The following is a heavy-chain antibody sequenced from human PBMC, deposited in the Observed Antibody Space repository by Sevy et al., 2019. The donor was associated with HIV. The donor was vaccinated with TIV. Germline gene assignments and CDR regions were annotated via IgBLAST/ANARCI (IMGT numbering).Heavy chain of an antibody. CDR3: ATTKDYYETSGSPFDY. D-gene: IGHD3-22*01. CDR1: GKSLTAFS. J-gene: IGHJ4*02. CDR2: FDPEDGET. Sequence: ASVKVSCKVSGKSLTAFSMHWVRQAPGKGLEWMGSFDPEDGETIYAQKLQGRLTMTEDTSTDTAYRELGRLRSEDTAVYYCATTKDYYETSGSPFDYWGQGTLVTVSS. V-gene: IGHV1-24*01.